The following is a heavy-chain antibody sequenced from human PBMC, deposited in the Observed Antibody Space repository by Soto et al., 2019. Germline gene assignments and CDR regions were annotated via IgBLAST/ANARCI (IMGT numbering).Heavy chain of an antibody. Sequence: GASVKVSCKASGGTFSSYAISWVRQAPGQGLEWMGGIIPIFGTANYAQKFQGRVTITADESTSTAYMELSSLRSEDTAVYYCASAYCSGGSCYSGSDYWGQGTLVTVSS. CDR3: ASAYCSGGSCYSGSDY. D-gene: IGHD2-15*01. V-gene: IGHV1-69*13. J-gene: IGHJ4*02. CDR2: IIPIFGTA. CDR1: GGTFSSYA.